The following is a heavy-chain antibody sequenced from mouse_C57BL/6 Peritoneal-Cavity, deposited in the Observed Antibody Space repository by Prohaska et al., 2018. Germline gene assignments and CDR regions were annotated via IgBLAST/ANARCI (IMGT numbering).Heavy chain of an antibody. CDR3: MSYSNYWFFYV. CDR1: GLTFSGFW. Sequence: STWGLVQPGGSRGLSCEGSGLTFSGFWMSWVRHTPGKTLEWIGDINSDGSAINYAPSIKDRFTIFRDNDKSTLYLQMCNVRSEDTATYFCMSYSNYWFFYVCGTETTVTVSS. V-gene: IGHV11-2*01. J-gene: IGHJ1*03. D-gene: IGHD2-5*01. CDR2: INSDGSAI.